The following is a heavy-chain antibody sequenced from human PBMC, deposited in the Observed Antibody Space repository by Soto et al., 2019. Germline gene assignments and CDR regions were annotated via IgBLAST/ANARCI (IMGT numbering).Heavy chain of an antibody. V-gene: IGHV4-59*01. D-gene: IGHD6-13*01. CDR2: IYYSGST. CDR3: ARSGEEYSSSWYWFDP. Sequence: SETLSLTCTVSGGSISSYYWSWIRQPPGKGLEWIGYIYYSGSTNYNPSLKSRVTISVDTSKNQFSLKLSSVTAADTAVYYCARSGEEYSSSWYWFDPWGQGTLVTVSS. CDR1: GGSISSYY. J-gene: IGHJ5*02.